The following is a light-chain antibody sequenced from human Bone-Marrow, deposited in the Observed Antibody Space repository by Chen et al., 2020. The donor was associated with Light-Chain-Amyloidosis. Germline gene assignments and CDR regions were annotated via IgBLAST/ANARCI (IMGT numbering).Light chain of an antibody. CDR3: QVWDRSSDRPV. Sequence: SYVLTQPSSVSVAPGQTATIASGGNNIGSTRLHWYQQTPGQAPLLGVYDASDRPSGIPERLAGSNSGNTATLTISRVEAGDEADYYGQVWDRSSDRPVFGGGTKLTVL. CDR2: DAS. CDR1: NIGSTR. V-gene: IGLV3-21*02. J-gene: IGLJ3*02.